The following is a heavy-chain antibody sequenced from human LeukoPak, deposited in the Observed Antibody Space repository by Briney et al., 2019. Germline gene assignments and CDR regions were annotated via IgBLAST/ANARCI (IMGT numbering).Heavy chain of an antibody. D-gene: IGHD2-2*01. V-gene: IGHV3-11*03. Sequence: GGSLRLSCAASGFTFSDYSMTWIRQAPGKGLEWVSYIGDGSTYTNYADSVKGRFTISRDNAKNSLFLQMNSLRAEDTAIYYCARSHIVVIPAAIWGAFDIWGQGTMVTVS. CDR2: IGDGSTYT. J-gene: IGHJ3*02. CDR3: ARSHIVVIPAAIWGAFDI. CDR1: GFTFSDYS.